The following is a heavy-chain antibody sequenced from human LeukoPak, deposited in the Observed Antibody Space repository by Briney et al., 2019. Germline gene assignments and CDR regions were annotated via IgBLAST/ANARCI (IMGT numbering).Heavy chain of an antibody. V-gene: IGHV4-34*01. Sequence: PSETLSLTCAVCGGSFSGWWSWMRPPPGKGGEWIGEIHHSGGTKYNPSLRSLDTISVDTSKRQISLKMTSVTAADTAIYYYARHNGWAFDIWGQGTVVTVSS. J-gene: IGHJ3*02. CDR3: ARHNGWAFDI. D-gene: IGHD2-15*01. CDR1: GGSFSGW. CDR2: IHHSGGT.